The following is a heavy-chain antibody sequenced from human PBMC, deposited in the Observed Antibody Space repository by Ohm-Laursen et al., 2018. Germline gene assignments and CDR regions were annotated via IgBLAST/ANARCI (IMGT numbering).Heavy chain of an antibody. CDR1: GSTFSTYN. J-gene: IGHJ4*02. V-gene: IGHV3-48*01. Sequence: SLRLSCAASGSTFSTYNMNWVRQAPGRALEWVSYISSSSDSIYYANSVKGRFTISRDNSKNTLYLQMGSLTTEDMAIYYCARGFTIARTGADYWGQGTLVTVSS. CDR2: ISSSSDSI. D-gene: IGHD1-26*01. CDR3: ARGFTIARTGADY.